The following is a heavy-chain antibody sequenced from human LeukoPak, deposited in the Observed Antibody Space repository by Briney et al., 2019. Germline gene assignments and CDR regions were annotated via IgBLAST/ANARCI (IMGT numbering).Heavy chain of an antibody. CDR3: AKGTPHGDSYVPLLRPGYFDY. Sequence: GRSLRLSCAASGLTFSSYAMSWVRHAPGKGLEWVSAISGSGGSTYYADSAKGRLTISRDNSKHTLYLQMTSLRAEDTAVYYCAKGTPHGDSYVPLLRPGYFDYWGQGTLVTVSS. CDR1: GLTFSSYA. CDR2: ISGSGGST. J-gene: IGHJ4*02. V-gene: IGHV3-23*01. D-gene: IGHD3-16*01.